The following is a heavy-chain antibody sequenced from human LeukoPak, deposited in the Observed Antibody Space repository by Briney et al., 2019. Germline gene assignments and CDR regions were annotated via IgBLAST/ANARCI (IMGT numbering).Heavy chain of an antibody. D-gene: IGHD2-2*01. CDR3: ASQAEYCSSTSCPGGPFDY. V-gene: IGHV1-69*01. J-gene: IGHJ4*02. CDR2: IIPIFGTA. Sequence: SSVEVSCKASGGTFSSYAISWVRQAPGQGLEWMGGIIPIFGTANYAQKFQGRVTITADESTSTAYMELSSLRSEDTAVYYCASQAEYCSSTSCPGGPFDYWGQGTLVTVSS. CDR1: GGTFSSYA.